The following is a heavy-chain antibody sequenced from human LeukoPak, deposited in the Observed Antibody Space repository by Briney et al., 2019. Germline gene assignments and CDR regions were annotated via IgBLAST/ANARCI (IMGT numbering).Heavy chain of an antibody. CDR3: ARDDPPSGPFDY. CDR1: GFTFSSYA. V-gene: IGHV3-64*01. Sequence: PGGSLRLSCAASGFTFSSYAMHWDRQAPGKGLEYVSAISSNGGSTYYANSVKGRFTISRDNSKNTLYLQMGSLRAEDMAVYYCARDDPPSGPFDYWGQGTLVTVSS. J-gene: IGHJ4*02. CDR2: ISSNGGST.